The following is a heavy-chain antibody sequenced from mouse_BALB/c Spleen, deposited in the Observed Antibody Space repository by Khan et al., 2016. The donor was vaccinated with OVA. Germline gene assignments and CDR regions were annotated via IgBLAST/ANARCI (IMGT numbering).Heavy chain of an antibody. CDR2: ISSGGDYT. Sequence: EVELVESGGDLVKPGGSLKLSCAASGFTFSSYSMSWVRQTPDKRLEWVASISSGGDYTYYPDSVKGRFTIYRDNAKNTLYLQLSDLKSEDTAMDYGADHVTGSFAYWGQGTLVTVSA. CDR3: ADHVTGSFAY. J-gene: IGHJ3*01. D-gene: IGHD2-13*01. CDR1: GFTFSSYS. V-gene: IGHV5-6*01.